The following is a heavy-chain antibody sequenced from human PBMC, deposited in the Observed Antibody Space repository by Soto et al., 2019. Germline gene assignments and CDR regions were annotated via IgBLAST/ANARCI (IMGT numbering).Heavy chain of an antibody. Sequence: GGSLRLSCAASGFTFSSYGMHWVRQAPGKGLEWVAVISYDGSNKYYADSVKGRFTVSRDNSNNTLYLQINSLRSEDTAVYYCAKAGLRRQKWLTGVWGQGTTVNVSS. D-gene: IGHD6-19*01. J-gene: IGHJ6*01. CDR2: ISYDGSNK. V-gene: IGHV3-30*18. CDR3: AKAGLRRQKWLTGV. CDR1: GFTFSSYG.